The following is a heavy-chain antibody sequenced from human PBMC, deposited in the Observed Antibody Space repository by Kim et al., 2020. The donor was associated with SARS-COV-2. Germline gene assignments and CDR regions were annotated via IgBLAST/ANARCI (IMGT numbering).Heavy chain of an antibody. Sequence: GGSLRLSCAASGFTFSSYWMSWVRQAPGKGLEWVANINQDGGEKYYVDSVKGRFAISRDNAKHSLYLQMNSLRAEDTAVYFCARDQDGSSGIVGGIDYWGQGTLVTVSS. D-gene: IGHD6-6*01. CDR3: ARDQDGSSGIVGGIDY. V-gene: IGHV3-7*01. CDR2: INQDGGEK. J-gene: IGHJ4*02. CDR1: GFTFSSYW.